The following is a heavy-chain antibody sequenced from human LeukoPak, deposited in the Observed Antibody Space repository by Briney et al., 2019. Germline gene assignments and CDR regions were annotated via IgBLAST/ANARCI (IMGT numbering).Heavy chain of an antibody. CDR2: ISSSSSYI. D-gene: IGHD3-22*01. J-gene: IGHJ6*03. CDR1: GFTFSSYS. Sequence: GGSLRLSCAASGFTFSSYSMNWVRQAPGKGLEWVSSISSSSSYIYYADSVKGRFTISGDNAKNSLYLQMNSLRAEDTAVYYCARDPLYYDSSGYLNYYMDVWGKGTTVTVSS. V-gene: IGHV3-21*01. CDR3: ARDPLYYDSSGYLNYYMDV.